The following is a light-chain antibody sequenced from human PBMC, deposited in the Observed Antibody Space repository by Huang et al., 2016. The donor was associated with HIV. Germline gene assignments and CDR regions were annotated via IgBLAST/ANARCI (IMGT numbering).Light chain of an antibody. CDR3: QQRDT. CDR1: QRVSRN. CDR2: DAS. J-gene: IGKJ5*01. Sequence: EIVLTQSPATLSLSPGERATLSCRASQRVSRNLGWYQQKFGQAPRLLIYDASTRATGITARFSGSGSGTNCTLTISSLEPEECAVYYCQQRDTFGPGTRLEIK. V-gene: IGKV3-11*01.